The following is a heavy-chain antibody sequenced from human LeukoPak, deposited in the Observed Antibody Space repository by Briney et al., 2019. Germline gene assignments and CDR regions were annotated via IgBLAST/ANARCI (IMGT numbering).Heavy chain of an antibody. CDR3: AKFWSGGRYQAADY. CDR1: VFTFTSEG. Sequence: CLRPSPAPSVFTFTSEGMHGVRQAPGKGLEWGAVTWYDGSNKYYADSVKGLFTISRYTSKNTLYLRINSLRAEDTRLYYSAKFWSGGRYQAADYWGQATLVSVSS. D-gene: IGHD1-26*01. CDR2: TWYDGSNK. J-gene: IGHJ4*02. V-gene: IGHV3-33*06.